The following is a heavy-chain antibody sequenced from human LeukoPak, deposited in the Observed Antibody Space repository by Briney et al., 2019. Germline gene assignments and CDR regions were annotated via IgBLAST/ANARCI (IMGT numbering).Heavy chain of an antibody. V-gene: IGHV3-7*01. CDR1: GFTFRNHW. CDR2: INEYGREI. D-gene: IGHD5-24*01. J-gene: IGHJ4*02. Sequence: GGSLRLPCVASGFTFRNHWVTWVRQAPGKGLEWVGNINEYGREIHYVYSVKGRFTISRDNAKNSLYLQMNSLRVEDTAVYYCARDYKGWFDYWGQGPLVTVSS. CDR3: ARDYKGWFDY.